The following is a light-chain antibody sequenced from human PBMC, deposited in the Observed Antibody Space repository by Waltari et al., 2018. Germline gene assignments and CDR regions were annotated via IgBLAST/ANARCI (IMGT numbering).Light chain of an antibody. J-gene: IGLJ2*01. V-gene: IGLV2-23*02. CDR1: SRNVWRYPL. CDR2: DVN. Sequence: QSALTQPASVSGSPGQSIPIPCTGTSRNVWRYPLVPWYQQHPGKAPQLIIYDVNKRPSGISHRFSGSKSGNTASLTISGLQADDESDYYCCSYAGDSTLIFGGGTKLTVL. CDR3: CSYAGDSTLI.